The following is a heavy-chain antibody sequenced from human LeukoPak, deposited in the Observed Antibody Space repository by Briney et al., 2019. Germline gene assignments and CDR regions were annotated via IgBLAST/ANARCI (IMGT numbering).Heavy chain of an antibody. CDR1: GYTFTSYG. D-gene: IGHD5-12*01. V-gene: IGHV1-18*01. J-gene: IGHJ4*02. CDR3: ARDDQLIVATPGGY. Sequence: GASVKVSCKASGYTFTSYGISWVRQAPGQGLEWMGWISAYNGNTNYAQKLQGRVTMTTDTSTSTAYMELRSLRSDDTAVYYCARDDQLIVATPGGYWGQGTLVTVSS. CDR2: ISAYNGNT.